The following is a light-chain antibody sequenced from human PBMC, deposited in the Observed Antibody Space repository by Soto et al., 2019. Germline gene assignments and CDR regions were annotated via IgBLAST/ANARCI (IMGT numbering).Light chain of an antibody. CDR2: AAS. V-gene: IGKV1-12*01. Sequence: DIQMTQSPSSVSASVGDRVTITCRASQGISSWLAWYQQKPGKAHKLLIYAASSLQSGVPSRLSGIGSGTDFSLTISSLQPADFATYSCHQANSFPCTFGQGTKVDIK. J-gene: IGKJ1*01. CDR1: QGISSW. CDR3: HQANSFPCT.